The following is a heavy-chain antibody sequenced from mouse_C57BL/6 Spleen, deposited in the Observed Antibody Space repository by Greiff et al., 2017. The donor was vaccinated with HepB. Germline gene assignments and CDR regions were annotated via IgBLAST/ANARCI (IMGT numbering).Heavy chain of an antibody. D-gene: IGHD1-1*01. Sequence: DVQLQESGPGLAKPSQTLSLTCSVTGYSITSDHWNWIRKFPGNKLEYMGYISYSGSTYYNPSLKSRISITRDTSKNQYYLQLNSVTTEDTATYYCARGNYGFDYWGQGTTLTVSS. CDR2: ISYSGST. CDR3: ARGNYGFDY. V-gene: IGHV3-8*01. J-gene: IGHJ2*01. CDR1: GYSITSDH.